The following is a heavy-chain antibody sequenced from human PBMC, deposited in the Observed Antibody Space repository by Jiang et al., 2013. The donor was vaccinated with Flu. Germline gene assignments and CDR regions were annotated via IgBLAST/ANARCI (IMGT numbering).Heavy chain of an antibody. CDR2: TYYRSKWYN. CDR3: ASSSRDFDWLRNWFDP. D-gene: IGHD3-9*01. Sequence: QTLSLTCAISGDSVSSNSAAWNWIRQSPSRGLEWLGRTYYRSKWYNDYAVSVKSRITINPDTSKNQFSLQLNSVTPEDTAVYYCASSSRDFDWLRNWFDPWGQGTLVTVSS. CDR1: GDSVSSNSAA. J-gene: IGHJ5*02. V-gene: IGHV6-1*01.